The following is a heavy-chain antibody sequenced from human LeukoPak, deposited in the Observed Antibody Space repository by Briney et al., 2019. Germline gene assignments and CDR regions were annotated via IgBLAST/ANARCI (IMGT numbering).Heavy chain of an antibody. J-gene: IGHJ4*02. CDR2: IWYDGSNK. CDR3: ARDRMGSSGWYRTFDY. V-gene: IGHV3-33*01. D-gene: IGHD6-19*01. Sequence: PGGSLRLSCAASGFTFSSYGMHWVRQAPGKGLEWVAVIWYDGSNKYYADSVKGRFTISRDNSKNTLYLQMNSLRAEDTAVYYCARDRMGSSGWYRTFDYWGQGTLVTVSS. CDR1: GFTFSSYG.